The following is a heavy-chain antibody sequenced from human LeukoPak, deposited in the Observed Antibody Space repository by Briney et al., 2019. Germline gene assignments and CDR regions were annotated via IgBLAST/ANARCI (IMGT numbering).Heavy chain of an antibody. CDR2: INPNSGGT. CDR3: ARDGYNSRWYYYYGMDV. Sequence: ASVKVSCKASGYTFTGYYMHWVRQAPGHGREWMGWINPNSGGTNYAQKFQGRVTMARDTSISTAYMELSRLRSDDTAVYYCARDGYNSRWYYYYGMDVWGQGTTVSVSS. J-gene: IGHJ6*02. V-gene: IGHV1-2*02. D-gene: IGHD5-24*01. CDR1: GYTFTGYY.